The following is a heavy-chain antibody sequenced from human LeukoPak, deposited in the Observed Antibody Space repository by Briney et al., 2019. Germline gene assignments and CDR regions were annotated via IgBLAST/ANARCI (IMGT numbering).Heavy chain of an antibody. V-gene: IGHV4-34*01. J-gene: IGHJ5*02. D-gene: IGHD2-15*01. CDR2: INHSGST. CDR1: GGSFSGYY. CDR3: ARALPYIVVVVAATPRNWFDP. Sequence: SETLSLTCAVYGGSFSGYYWSWIRQPPGKGLEWIGEINHSGSTNYNPSLKSRVTISVDTSKNQFSLKLSSVTAADTAVYYCARALPYIVVVVAATPRNWFDPWGQGTLVTVSS.